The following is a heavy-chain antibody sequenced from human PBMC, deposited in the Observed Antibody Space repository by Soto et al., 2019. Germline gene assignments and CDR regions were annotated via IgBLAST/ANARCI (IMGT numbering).Heavy chain of an antibody. D-gene: IGHD6-6*01. CDR3: ARDSIAARLHYYYGMDV. Sequence: PGGSLRLSCAASGFTISSYSMNWVRQAPGKGLEWVSYISSSSSTIYYADSVKGRFTISRDNAKNSLYLQMNSLRDEDTAVYYCARDSIAARLHYYYGMDVWGQGTTVTVSS. CDR1: GFTISSYS. V-gene: IGHV3-48*02. J-gene: IGHJ6*02. CDR2: ISSSSSTI.